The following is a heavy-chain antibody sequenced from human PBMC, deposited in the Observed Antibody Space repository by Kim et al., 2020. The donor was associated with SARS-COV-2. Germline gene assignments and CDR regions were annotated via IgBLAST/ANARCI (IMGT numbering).Heavy chain of an antibody. D-gene: IGHD3-10*01. CDR2: IYYSGST. J-gene: IGHJ4*02. CDR1: GGSISSGGYY. CDR3: ARSQGDYYGSGTFDY. V-gene: IGHV4-31*03. Sequence: SETLSLTCTVSGGSISSGGYYWSWIRQHPGKGLEWIGYIYYSGSTYYNPSLKSRVTISVDTSKNQFSLKLSSVTAADTAVYYCARSQGDYYGSGTFDYWGQGTLVTVSS.